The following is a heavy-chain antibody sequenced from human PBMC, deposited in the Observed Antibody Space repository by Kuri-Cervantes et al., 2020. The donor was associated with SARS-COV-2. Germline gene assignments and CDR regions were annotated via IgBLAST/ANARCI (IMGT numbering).Heavy chain of an antibody. CDR2: IYTSGST. J-gene: IGHJ4*02. CDR3: ARDPRAVAGFDS. Sequence: GSPRLSSTVSGGSISRHYWSWIRQPPGKGLEWIGNIYTSGSTRYNPSLKSRVSISVDTSKNQLSLKLSSVTAADTAVYYCARDPRAVAGFDSWGQGTLVTVSS. V-gene: IGHV4-4*08. CDR1: GGSISRHY. D-gene: IGHD6-13*01.